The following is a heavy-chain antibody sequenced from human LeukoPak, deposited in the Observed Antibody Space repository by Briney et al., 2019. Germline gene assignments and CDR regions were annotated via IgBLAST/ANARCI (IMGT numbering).Heavy chain of an antibody. J-gene: IGHJ4*02. D-gene: IGHD3-16*02. CDR3: ARDGSSDYVWGSYRPFDY. CDR2: INAGNGNT. Sequence: ASVKVSCKASGYTFTSYAMHWVRQAPGQRLEWMGWINAGNGNTKYSQKFQGRVTITRDTSASTAYMELSSLRSEDTAVYYCARDGSSDYVWGSYRPFDYWGQGTLVTVSS. CDR1: GYTFTSYA. V-gene: IGHV1-3*01.